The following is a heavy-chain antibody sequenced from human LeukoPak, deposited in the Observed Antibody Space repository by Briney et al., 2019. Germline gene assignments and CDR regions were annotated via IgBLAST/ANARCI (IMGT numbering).Heavy chain of an antibody. D-gene: IGHD1-7*01. J-gene: IGHJ6*03. Sequence: GGSLRLSCAASGFTFDDYAMDWVRQAPGKGLEWVSGISWNSGSIGYADSVKGRFTISRDNSKNTLYLQMNSLRAEDTAVYYCAKRRGLELLYYYYMDVWGKGTTVTVSS. CDR1: GFTFDDYA. CDR3: AKRRGLELLYYYYMDV. V-gene: IGHV3-9*01. CDR2: ISWNSGSI.